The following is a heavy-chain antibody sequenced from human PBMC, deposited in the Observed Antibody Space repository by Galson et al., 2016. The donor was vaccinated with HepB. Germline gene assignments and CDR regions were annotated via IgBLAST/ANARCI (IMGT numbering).Heavy chain of an antibody. D-gene: IGHD2-2*01. J-gene: IGHJ4*02. CDR2: ISNDESEK. V-gene: IGHV3-30*04. Sequence: SLRLSCAASGFTFRSYALHWVRQAPGKGLEWVALISNDESEKYYADSVKGRFSISRDNSKDTLFLQMNSLRAEDTALYYCAKDAGSSVSYYYFDYWGQGTLVTVSS. CDR1: GFTFRSYA. CDR3: AKDAGSSVSYYYFDY.